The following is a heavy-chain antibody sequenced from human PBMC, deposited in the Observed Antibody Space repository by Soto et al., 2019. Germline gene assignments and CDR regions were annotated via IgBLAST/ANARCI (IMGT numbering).Heavy chain of an antibody. Sequence: QVHLVKSGAEVKEPGSSVKVSCKVSGDTFNKYTINWVRQAPGQGLEWMAGIIPIYGTANYALKFHDRIKVTADESAATAYMELNSLTSEDTAIYYCARDGHGYNYWYFDLWGRGTLITVSS. V-gene: IGHV1-69*01. CDR1: GDTFNKYT. D-gene: IGHD5-12*01. J-gene: IGHJ2*01. CDR2: IIPIYGTA. CDR3: ARDGHGYNYWYFDL.